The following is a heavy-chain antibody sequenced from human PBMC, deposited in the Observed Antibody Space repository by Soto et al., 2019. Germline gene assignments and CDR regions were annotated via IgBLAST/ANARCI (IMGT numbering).Heavy chain of an antibody. V-gene: IGHV3-48*02. D-gene: IGHD2-21*02. Sequence: GVSLRLSCLVSGLSFRDHSMNWVRQPPGKGLQWISYISSSSENIYYADSVKGRFTVSRDNAKNTLFLHMNSLRDDDSAIYYCARLPKGSVVTGWGQGSL. J-gene: IGHJ4*01. CDR3: ARLPKGSVVTG. CDR2: ISSSSENI. CDR1: GLSFRDHS.